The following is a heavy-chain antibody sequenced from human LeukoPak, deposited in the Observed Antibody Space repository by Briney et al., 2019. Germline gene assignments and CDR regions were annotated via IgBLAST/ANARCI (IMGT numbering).Heavy chain of an antibody. CDR2: MNHSGSA. D-gene: IGHD5-18*01. Sequence: SETLSLTCAVYGGSFSGYYWTWIRQPPGKGLEWIGEMNHSGSANYNPSLKSRVTISEDTSNNQFSLKLSSVTAADTAVYFCVSLVDTAMIKTMFDYWGQGTLATVSS. CDR3: VSLVDTAMIKTMFDY. V-gene: IGHV4-34*01. J-gene: IGHJ4*02. CDR1: GGSFSGYY.